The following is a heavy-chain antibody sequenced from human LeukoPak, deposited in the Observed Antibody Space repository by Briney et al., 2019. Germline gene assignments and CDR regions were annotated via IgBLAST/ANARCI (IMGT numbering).Heavy chain of an antibody. CDR3: AKDHYWSIDY. CDR1: GFTFDDYA. CDR2: ISWNSDTI. Sequence: PGRSQRLSCVASGFTFDDYAMYWVRHVPGRGLEWVSGISWNSDTIDYADSVKGRFTISRDIAKNTLYLQMNSLRAEDTGVYYCAKDHYWSIDYWGRGTLVTVSS. J-gene: IGHJ4*02. V-gene: IGHV3-9*01. D-gene: IGHD3-3*01.